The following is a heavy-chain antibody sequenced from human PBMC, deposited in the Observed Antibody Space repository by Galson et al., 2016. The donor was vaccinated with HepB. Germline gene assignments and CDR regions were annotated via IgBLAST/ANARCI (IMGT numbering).Heavy chain of an antibody. D-gene: IGHD2-15*01. Sequence: SLRLSCAASGFTVSNNYMRWVRQDPGKGLEWVSLIYNGGSTYYADSVKGRFTISRDSSKNTLYLQMNSLRAEDTAVYYCARNRHCSGGSCYGAWGQGTLVTVSS. CDR1: GFTVSNNY. J-gene: IGHJ5*02. CDR3: ARNRHCSGGSCYGA. CDR2: IYNGGST. V-gene: IGHV3-66*01.